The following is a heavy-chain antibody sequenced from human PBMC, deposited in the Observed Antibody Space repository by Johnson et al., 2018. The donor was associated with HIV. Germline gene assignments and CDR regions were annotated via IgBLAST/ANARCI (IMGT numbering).Heavy chain of an antibody. CDR2: INSDGSST. D-gene: IGHD3-22*01. J-gene: IGHJ3*02. Sequence: VQLVESGGGLVQPGGSLRLSCAASGFTFSSYWMHWVRQAPGTGLVWVSRINSDGSSTSYADSVKGRFTISRDNAKNTLYLQMNSLRAEDTAVYYCARVTYYYVSSGLTGRAFDIWGQGTMVTVSS. CDR1: GFTFSSYW. V-gene: IGHV3-74*02. CDR3: ARVTYYYVSSGLTGRAFDI.